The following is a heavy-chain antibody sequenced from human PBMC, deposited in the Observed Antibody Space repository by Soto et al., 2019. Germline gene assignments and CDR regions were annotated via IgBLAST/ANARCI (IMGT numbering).Heavy chain of an antibody. D-gene: IGHD3-22*01. V-gene: IGHV4-38-2*01. J-gene: IGHJ5*02. CDR1: GFSISGGYF. CDR3: ARASSGYYWFDP. Sequence: SEPLSLTCAVSGFSISGGYFWGWIRQPPGKGPEWLGSIYHSGTTYYNPSVKGRVTISVDTSKNQFSLKMSSVTAADTAVYYCARASSGYYWFDPWGQGTLVTVSS. CDR2: IYHSGTT.